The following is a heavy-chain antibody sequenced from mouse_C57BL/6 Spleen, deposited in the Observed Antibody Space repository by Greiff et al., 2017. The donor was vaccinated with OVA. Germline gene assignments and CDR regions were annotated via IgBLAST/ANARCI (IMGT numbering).Heavy chain of an antibody. D-gene: IGHD4-1*01. CDR1: GYSITSGYD. J-gene: IGHJ3*01. CDR2: ISYSGST. Sequence: EVQLQESGPGMVKPSQSLSLTCTVSGYSITSGYDWHWIRHLPGNQLEWMGYISYSGSTNYNPSLKSRLSITTDPSKNHSFLKLNSVTTEESATSYCSCGATWAWLAYWGQGTLVTASA. CDR3: SCGATWAWLAY. V-gene: IGHV3-1*01.